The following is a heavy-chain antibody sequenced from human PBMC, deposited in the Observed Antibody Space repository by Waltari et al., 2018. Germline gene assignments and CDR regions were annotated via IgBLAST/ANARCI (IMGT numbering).Heavy chain of an antibody. CDR2: IYYSGST. J-gene: IGHJ4*02. CDR1: GGSISSSSYY. Sequence: QLQLQESGPGLVKPSETLSLTCTGSGGSISSSSYYWGWIRQPPGKGLEWIGSIYYSGSTYYNPSLKSRVTISVDTSKNQFSLKLSSVTAADTAVYYCASAIAMVYFDYWGQGTLVTVSS. V-gene: IGHV4-39*07. D-gene: IGHD5-18*01. CDR3: ASAIAMVYFDY.